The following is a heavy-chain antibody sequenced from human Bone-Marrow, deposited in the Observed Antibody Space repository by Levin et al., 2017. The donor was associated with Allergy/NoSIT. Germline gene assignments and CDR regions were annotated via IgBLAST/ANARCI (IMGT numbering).Heavy chain of an antibody. V-gene: IGHV3-23*01. CDR1: GFTFSNSA. Sequence: LSLTCEASGFTFSNSAMSWVRQAAGKGLEWVSAISESTSSTYYVDSVKGRFTISRDNSKNTLYLQMNSLRAEDTAVYYCATSNWNDDVYWGQGTLVTVSS. J-gene: IGHJ4*02. D-gene: IGHD1-20*01. CDR2: ISESTSST. CDR3: ATSNWNDDVY.